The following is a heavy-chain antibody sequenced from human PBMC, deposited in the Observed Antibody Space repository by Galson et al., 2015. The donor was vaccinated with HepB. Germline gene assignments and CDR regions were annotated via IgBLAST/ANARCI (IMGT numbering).Heavy chain of an antibody. CDR2: ISSSSSTI. D-gene: IGHD1-26*01. J-gene: IGHJ4*02. CDR1: GFTFSSYS. CDR3: ARRRGGGSYPGPDDY. V-gene: IGHV3-48*04. Sequence: SLRLSCAASGFTFSSYSMNWVRQAPGKGLEWVSYISSSSSTIYYADSVKGRFTISRDNAKNSLYLQMNSLGAEDTAVYYCARRRGGGSYPGPDDYWGQGTLVTVSS.